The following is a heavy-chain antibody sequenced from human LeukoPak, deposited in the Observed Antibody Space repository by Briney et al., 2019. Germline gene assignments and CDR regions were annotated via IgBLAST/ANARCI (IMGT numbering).Heavy chain of an antibody. CDR1: GASISNKF. D-gene: IGHD5-12*01. CDR3: ARGGSGYRNSAFDI. V-gene: IGHV4-59*01. J-gene: IGHJ3*02. Sequence: PSETLSLTCNVSGASISNKFWSWIRHPPGKGLEWIGYISYTGTTNYNPSLQSRVTISVDTSKNQLSLRVTSMTAADTAVYYCARGGSGYRNSAFDIWGQGTMVTVSS. CDR2: ISYTGTT.